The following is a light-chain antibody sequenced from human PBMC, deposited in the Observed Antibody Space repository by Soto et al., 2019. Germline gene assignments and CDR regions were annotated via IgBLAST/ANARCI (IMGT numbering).Light chain of an antibody. CDR1: RLGDKY. CDR3: QAWDSSTAV. Sequence: SYELTQPPSVSVSPGQTASITCSGDRLGDKYASWYQQRPGQSPVVVIYQDNRRPSGIPERFSGSTSGNTATLTISGTQAMDEADYYCQAWDSSTAVFGGGTQLTVL. V-gene: IGLV3-1*01. J-gene: IGLJ2*01. CDR2: QDN.